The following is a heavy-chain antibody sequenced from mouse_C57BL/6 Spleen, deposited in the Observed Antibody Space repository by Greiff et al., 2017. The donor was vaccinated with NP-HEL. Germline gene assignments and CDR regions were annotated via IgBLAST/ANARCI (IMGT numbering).Heavy chain of an antibody. Sequence: EVQLQESGPELVKPGASVKISCKASGYSFTDYNMNWVKQSNGKSLEWIGVINPNYGTTSYNQKFKGKATLTVDQSSSTAYMQLNSLTSEDSAVYYCASRPHYYYDYDHYYAMDYWGQGTSVTVSS. D-gene: IGHD2-4*01. J-gene: IGHJ4*01. CDR1: GYSFTDYN. CDR3: ASRPHYYYDYDHYYAMDY. CDR2: INPNYGTT. V-gene: IGHV1-39*01.